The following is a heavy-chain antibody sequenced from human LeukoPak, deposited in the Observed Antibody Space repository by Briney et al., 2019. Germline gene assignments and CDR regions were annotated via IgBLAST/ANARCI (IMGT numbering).Heavy chain of an antibody. CDR3: ARLQGANSYYYGSGSYPADY. D-gene: IGHD3-10*01. Sequence: GESLKISCKGSGYSFTSYWLSWVRQMPGKGLEWMGRIDPSDSYTNYNPSFQGHVTISADKTISTAYLQWSSLKASDTAMYYCARLQGANSYYYGSGSYPADYWGQGTLVTVSS. CDR2: IDPSDSYT. J-gene: IGHJ4*02. V-gene: IGHV5-10-1*01. CDR1: GYSFTSYW.